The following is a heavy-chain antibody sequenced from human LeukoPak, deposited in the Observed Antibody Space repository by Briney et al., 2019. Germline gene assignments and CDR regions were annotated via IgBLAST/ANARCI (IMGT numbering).Heavy chain of an antibody. CDR3: AKDPAYYYDSSGYCDY. CDR1: GFTFSSHS. Sequence: GGSLRLSCAASGFTFSSHSMSWVRQAPGKGLEWVSGISWNSGSIGYADSVKGRFTISRDNAKNSLYLQMNSLRAEDTALYYCAKDPAYYYDSSGYCDYWGQGTLVTVSS. V-gene: IGHV3-9*01. CDR2: ISWNSGSI. D-gene: IGHD3-22*01. J-gene: IGHJ4*02.